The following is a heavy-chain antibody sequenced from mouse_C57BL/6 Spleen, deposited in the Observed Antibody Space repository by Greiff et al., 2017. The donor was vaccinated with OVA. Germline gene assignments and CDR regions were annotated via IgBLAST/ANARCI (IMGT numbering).Heavy chain of an antibody. CDR2: IYPGDGDT. CDR3: ARRDYYGSSCFDY. Sequence: QVQLQQSGPELVKPGASVKISCKASGYAFSSSWMNWVKQRPGKGLEWIGRIYPGDGDTNYNGKFKGKATLTADNSSSTAYMQLSSLTSEDSAVYCCARRDYYGSSCFDYWGQGTTLTVSS. D-gene: IGHD1-1*01. CDR1: GYAFSSSW. V-gene: IGHV1-82*01. J-gene: IGHJ2*01.